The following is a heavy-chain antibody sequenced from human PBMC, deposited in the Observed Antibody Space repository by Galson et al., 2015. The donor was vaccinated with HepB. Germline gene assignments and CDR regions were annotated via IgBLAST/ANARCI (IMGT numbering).Heavy chain of an antibody. V-gene: IGHV3-23*01. CDR2: ISGSGDTT. Sequence: SLRLSCAASGFVFRGYAMTWVRQAPGKGLQWVSTISGSGDTTYYADAVKGRFTISRDNARNTLYVQMSSLRAEDTAMYYCAKAPFHSAYRDFYLENWGLGTLVTVSS. CDR1: GFVFRGYA. CDR3: AKAPFHSAYRDFYLEN. J-gene: IGHJ4*02. D-gene: IGHD2-21*02.